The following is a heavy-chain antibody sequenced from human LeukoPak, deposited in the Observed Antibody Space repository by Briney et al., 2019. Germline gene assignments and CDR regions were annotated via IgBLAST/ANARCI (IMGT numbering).Heavy chain of an antibody. CDR3: ARGGGNYWFDP. CDR1: GGSISSYY. Sequence: KPSETLSLTCTVSGGSISSYYWSWIRQPPGKGLEWIGYIYYSGSTNYNPSLKSRVTISVDTSKNQFSLKLSSVTAADTAVYYCARGGGNYWFDPWGQGTLVTVSS. D-gene: IGHD4-23*01. J-gene: IGHJ5*02. V-gene: IGHV4-59*12. CDR2: IYYSGST.